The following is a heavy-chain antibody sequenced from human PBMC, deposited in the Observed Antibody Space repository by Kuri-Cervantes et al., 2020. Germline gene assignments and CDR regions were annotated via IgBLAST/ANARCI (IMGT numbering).Heavy chain of an antibody. J-gene: IGHJ3*02. D-gene: IGHD3-10*01. CDR3: AATVDKPFGEPVHAFDI. CDR1: GYTFTSYG. V-gene: IGHV1-18*01. CDR2: ISTYNGNT. Sequence: ASVKVSCKASGYTFTSYGISWVRQAPGQGLEWMGWISTYNGNTKYAQKLQGRVTITAGESTSTAYMELSSLRSEDTAVYYCAATVDKPFGEPVHAFDIWGQGTMVTVSS.